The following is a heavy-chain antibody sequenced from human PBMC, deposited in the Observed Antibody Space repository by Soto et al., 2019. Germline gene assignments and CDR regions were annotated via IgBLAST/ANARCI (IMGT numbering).Heavy chain of an antibody. V-gene: IGHV4-34*01. CDR1: GGSFSGYD. CDR3: ARGYYGSGSYSDPYPYSPVDY. D-gene: IGHD3-10*01. Sequence: SETLSLTCAVYGGSFSGYDWTWIRQPPGTGLEWIGEINHSGSTNYNPSLKSRVTISVDTSKNQFSLKLTSVTAADTAVYYCARGYYGSGSYSDPYPYSPVDYWGQGTLVTVS. J-gene: IGHJ4*02. CDR2: INHSGST.